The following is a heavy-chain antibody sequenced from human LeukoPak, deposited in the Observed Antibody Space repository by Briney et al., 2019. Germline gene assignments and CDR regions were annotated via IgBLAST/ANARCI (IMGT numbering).Heavy chain of an antibody. J-gene: IGHJ4*02. D-gene: IGHD3-22*01. CDR2: MNPNSGNT. CDR1: GYTFITYG. V-gene: IGHV1-8*01. CDR3: ARARDFYDSSGYVRGFDY. Sequence: ASVKVSCKASGYTFITYGITWVRQATGQGLEWMGWMNPNSGNTGYAQKFQGRVTMTRNTSISIAYMELSSLRSEDTAVYYCARARDFYDSSGYVRGFDYWGQGTLVTVSS.